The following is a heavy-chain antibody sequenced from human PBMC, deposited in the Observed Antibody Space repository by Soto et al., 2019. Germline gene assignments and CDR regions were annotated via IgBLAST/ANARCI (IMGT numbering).Heavy chain of an antibody. V-gene: IGHV4-4*02. CDR3: ARGAKEHTFDY. Sequence: QVQLQESGPGLVKTSGTLSLTCAVSGDSISSSNWWTWVRQSPGKGLEWLGEIYHSGSTNYNPSLQSRVTISIDKSRNQFSLKLRSVTAADTAIYYCARGAKEHTFDYWGQGTLVTVSS. CDR1: GDSISSSNW. D-gene: IGHD1-26*01. J-gene: IGHJ4*02. CDR2: IYHSGST.